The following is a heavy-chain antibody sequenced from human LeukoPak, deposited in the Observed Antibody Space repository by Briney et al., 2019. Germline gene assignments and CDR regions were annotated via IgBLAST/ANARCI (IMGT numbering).Heavy chain of an antibody. CDR1: GFTFSSYA. Sequence: PGGSLRLSRAASGFTFSSYAMSWVRQAPGKGLEWVSAISGSGGSTYYADSVKGRFTISRDNSKNTLYLQMNSLRAEDTAVYYCAKDTDRDGYYSYYGMDVWGQGTTVTVSS. J-gene: IGHJ6*02. CDR2: ISGSGGST. V-gene: IGHV3-23*01. CDR3: AKDTDRDGYYSYYGMDV. D-gene: IGHD1-14*01.